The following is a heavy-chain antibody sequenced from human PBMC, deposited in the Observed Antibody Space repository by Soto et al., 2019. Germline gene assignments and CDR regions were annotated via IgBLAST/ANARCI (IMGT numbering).Heavy chain of an antibody. Sequence: EVQLLESGGGLVQPGGSLRLSCAASGFTFSSYTMSWVRQAPGKGLEWVSAISGSGGSTYYADSVKGRFTISRDNSKNTLYLQMNSLRAEDTAVYYCAKQVRGAEYIVVVPAAEFDYWGQGTLVTVSS. V-gene: IGHV3-23*01. CDR1: GFTFSSYT. CDR2: ISGSGGST. D-gene: IGHD2-2*01. CDR3: AKQVRGAEYIVVVPAAEFDY. J-gene: IGHJ4*02.